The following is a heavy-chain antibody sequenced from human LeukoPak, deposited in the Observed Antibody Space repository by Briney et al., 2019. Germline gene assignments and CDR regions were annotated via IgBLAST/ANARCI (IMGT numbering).Heavy chain of an antibody. V-gene: IGHV1-69*05. CDR2: IIPIFGTA. J-gene: IGHJ6*03. CDR3: ARVKGEKHYYIDV. Sequence: SVKVSCKASGGTFSSYAISWVRQAPGQGLEWMGGIIPIFGTANYAQKFQGSVTITTDDSTSPAYMELSSMRSDDTAVYYCARVKGEKHYYIDVWGKGTTVTVSS. CDR1: GGTFSSYA.